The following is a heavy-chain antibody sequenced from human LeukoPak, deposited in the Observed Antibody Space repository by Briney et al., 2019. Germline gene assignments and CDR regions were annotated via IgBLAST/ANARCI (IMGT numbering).Heavy chain of an antibody. CDR1: GSSLSTSGMR. CDR2: IDWDDDK. V-gene: IGHV2-70*04. J-gene: IGHJ4*02. Sequence: ESGPALVKPTQTLTLTRTFSGSSLSTSGMRVSWIRQPPGKALEWLARIDWDDDKFYSTSLKTRLTISKDTSKNQVVLTMTNMDPVDTATYYCARIRSSGWYDYWGQGTLVTVSS. CDR3: ARIRSSGWYDY. D-gene: IGHD6-19*01.